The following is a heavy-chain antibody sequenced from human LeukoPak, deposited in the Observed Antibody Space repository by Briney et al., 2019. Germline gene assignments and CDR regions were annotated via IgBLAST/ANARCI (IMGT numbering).Heavy chain of an antibody. CDR1: GYSISSGYY. CDR2: IYHSGST. Sequence: SETLSLTCTVSGYSISSGYYWGWIRQPPGKGLEWIGSIYHSGSTYYNPSLKSRVTISVDTSKNQFSLKLSSVTAADTAVYYCARAGTTGYLYDYWGQGTLVTVSS. J-gene: IGHJ4*02. V-gene: IGHV4-38-2*02. CDR3: ARAGTTGYLYDY. D-gene: IGHD1-1*01.